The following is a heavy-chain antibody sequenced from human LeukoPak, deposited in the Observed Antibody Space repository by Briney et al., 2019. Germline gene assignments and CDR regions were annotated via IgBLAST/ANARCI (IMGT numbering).Heavy chain of an antibody. CDR3: VTDTSMGGLFDY. CDR2: ISSSSNTI. D-gene: IGHD5-18*01. J-gene: IGHJ4*02. CDR1: GFTFSSYS. V-gene: IGHV3-48*01. Sequence: GGSLRLSCAASGFTFSSYSMNWVRQAPGKGLEWVSYISSSSNTIYYADSVKGRFTISRDNAKNSLYLQMNSLRGEDPALYYCVTDTSMGGLFDYWGQGTLVTVSS.